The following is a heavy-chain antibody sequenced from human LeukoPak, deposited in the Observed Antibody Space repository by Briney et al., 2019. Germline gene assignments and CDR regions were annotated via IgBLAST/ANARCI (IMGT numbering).Heavy chain of an antibody. CDR3: ARGRGQATRAKYSSSWYVDY. V-gene: IGHV4-34*01. Sequence: SETLSLTCAVYGGSFSGYYWSWIRQPPGKGLEWIGEINHSGSTNYNPSLKSRVTISGDTSKNQFSLKLSSVTAADTAVYYCARGRGQATRAKYSSSWYVDYWGQGTLVTVSS. D-gene: IGHD6-13*01. CDR1: GGSFSGYY. J-gene: IGHJ4*02. CDR2: INHSGST.